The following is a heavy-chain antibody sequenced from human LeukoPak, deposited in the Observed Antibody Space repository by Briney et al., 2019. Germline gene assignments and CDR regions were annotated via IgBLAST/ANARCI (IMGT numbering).Heavy chain of an antibody. CDR3: AKEPTAKVPPND. Sequence: PGGSLRLSCAASGFTFNNYDMNWVRQAPGKGLEWVSGISGSGGNTYYADSVRGRFTISRDNSKNTLYLQMNSLRAEDTAVYYCAKEPTAKVPPNDWGQGTLVTVSS. J-gene: IGHJ4*02. D-gene: IGHD6-25*01. CDR2: ISGSGGNT. CDR1: GFTFNNYD. V-gene: IGHV3-23*01.